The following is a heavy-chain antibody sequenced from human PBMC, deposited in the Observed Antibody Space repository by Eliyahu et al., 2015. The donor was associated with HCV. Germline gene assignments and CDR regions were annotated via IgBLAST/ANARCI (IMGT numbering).Heavy chain of an antibody. J-gene: IGHJ6*02. CDR1: GGSFSGYY. CDR2: INHSGST. Sequence: QVQLQQWGAGLLKPSETLSLTCAVYGGSFSGYYWSWIRQPPGKGVGLIGGINHSGSTNSTPSLKSRVTISVDTSKNQFSLKLSSVTAADTAVYYCARLLGYCSSTSCQYGMDVWGQGTTVTVSS. D-gene: IGHD2-2*01. CDR3: ARLLGYCSSTSCQYGMDV. V-gene: IGHV4-34*01.